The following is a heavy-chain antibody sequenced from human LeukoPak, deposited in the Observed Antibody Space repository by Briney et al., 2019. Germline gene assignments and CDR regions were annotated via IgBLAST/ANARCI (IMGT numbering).Heavy chain of an antibody. Sequence: SETLSLTCTVSGGSISSYYWSWIRQPPGKGLEWIGYIYYSGSTNYNPSLKSRVTISVDTSKNQFSLKLSSVTAADTAVYYCARGSSGYMDDAFDIWGQGTMVTVSS. CDR3: ARGSSGYMDDAFDI. CDR2: IYYSGST. D-gene: IGHD3-22*01. CDR1: GGSISSYY. V-gene: IGHV4-59*01. J-gene: IGHJ3*02.